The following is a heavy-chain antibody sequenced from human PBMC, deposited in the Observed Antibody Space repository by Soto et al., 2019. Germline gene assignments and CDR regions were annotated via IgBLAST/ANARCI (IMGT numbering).Heavy chain of an antibody. CDR2: ISSSGSTI. CDR3: ARDPDDDFWSGPDYGMDV. D-gene: IGHD3-3*01. CDR1: GFTFSDYY. V-gene: IGHV3-11*01. J-gene: IGHJ6*02. Sequence: PGGSLRLSCAASGFTFSDYYMSWIRQAPGKGLEWVSYISSSGSTIYYADSVKGRFTISRDNAKNSLYLQMNSLRAEDTAVYYCARDPDDDFWSGPDYGMDVWGQGTTVTVSS.